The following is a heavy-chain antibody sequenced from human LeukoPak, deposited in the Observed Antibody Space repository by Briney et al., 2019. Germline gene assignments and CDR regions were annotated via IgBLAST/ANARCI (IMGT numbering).Heavy chain of an antibody. Sequence: GGSLRLSCAASGFTFSSYSMNWVRQAPGKGLEWVSSISSSSSYIYYADSVKGRFTISRDNSKNTLYLQMDSLRAEDTAVYYCARDSELRYFDWLSKDYYYYGMDVWGQGTTVTVSS. CDR1: GFTFSSYS. J-gene: IGHJ6*02. CDR3: ARDSELRYFDWLSKDYYYYGMDV. D-gene: IGHD3-9*01. CDR2: ISSSSSYI. V-gene: IGHV3-21*01.